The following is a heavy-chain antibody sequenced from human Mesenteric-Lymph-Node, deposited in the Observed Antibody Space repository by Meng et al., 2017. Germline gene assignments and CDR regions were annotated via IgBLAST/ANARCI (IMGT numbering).Heavy chain of an antibody. CDR3: ARGLWEQSRYYFDS. D-gene: IGHD1-26*01. CDR2: INSGNGKT. CDR1: GYTLTNYA. Sequence: QVQLVQSGAEVKKHGASVKVSRKASGYTLTNYAIQWVSQAPGQRLEWMGWINSGNGKTKYSEKFQGRVTITRDTSATTAYMELSSLRSEDMAVYYCARGLWEQSRYYFDSWGQGTLVTVSS. J-gene: IGHJ4*02. V-gene: IGHV1-3*01.